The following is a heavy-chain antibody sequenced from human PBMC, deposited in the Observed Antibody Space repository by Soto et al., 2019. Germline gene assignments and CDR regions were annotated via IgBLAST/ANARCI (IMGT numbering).Heavy chain of an antibody. D-gene: IGHD6-13*01. J-gene: IGHJ4*02. CDR3: ATLSQQLAHDY. CDR1: GFTFSSYG. Sequence: GGSLRLSCAASGFTFSSYGMHWVRQAPGKGLEWVAVIWYDGSNKYYADSVKGRFTISRDNSKNTLYLRMNSLRAEDTAVYYCATLSQQLAHDYWGQGTLVTVSS. CDR2: IWYDGSNK. V-gene: IGHV3-33*01.